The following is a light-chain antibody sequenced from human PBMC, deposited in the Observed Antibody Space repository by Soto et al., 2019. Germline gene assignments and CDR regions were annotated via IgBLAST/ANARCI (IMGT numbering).Light chain of an antibody. CDR3: LQDYNYPRT. V-gene: IGKV1-39*01. Sequence: DIQMTQSPSSLSASVGDRVTVTCRAGQSISRYLNWYQQRPGKAPKLLIYSASTLQTGVPSMFSGSGSGTDFTLTISSLQPEDFATYYCLQDYNYPRTFGPGTKVDIK. CDR1: QSISRY. CDR2: SAS. J-gene: IGKJ1*01.